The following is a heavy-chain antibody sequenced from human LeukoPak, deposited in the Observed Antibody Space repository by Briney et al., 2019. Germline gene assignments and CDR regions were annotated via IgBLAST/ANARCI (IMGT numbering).Heavy chain of an antibody. CDR1: GFTFSNAW. CDR3: TTFSGYYVYFDY. Sequence: PGGSLRLSCAASGFTFSNAWMSWVRRAPGKGLEWVGRIKSKTDGGTTDYAAPVKGRFTISRDDSKNTLYLQMNSLKTEDTAVYYCTTFSGYYVYFDYWGQGTLVTVSS. J-gene: IGHJ4*02. D-gene: IGHD3-22*01. CDR2: IKSKTDGGTT. V-gene: IGHV3-15*01.